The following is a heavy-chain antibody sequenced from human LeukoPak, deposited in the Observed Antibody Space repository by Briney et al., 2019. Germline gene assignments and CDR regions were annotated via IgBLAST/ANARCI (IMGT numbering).Heavy chain of an antibody. Sequence: SETLSLTCTVSGGSISSSSYYWSWIRQPPGKGLEWIGYIYYSGSTNYNPSLKSRVTISVDTSKNQFSLKLSSVTAADTAVYYCASTHYDSSGLPDYWGQGTLVTVSS. J-gene: IGHJ4*02. V-gene: IGHV4-61*01. D-gene: IGHD3-22*01. CDR3: ASTHYDSSGLPDY. CDR1: GGSISSSSYY. CDR2: IYYSGST.